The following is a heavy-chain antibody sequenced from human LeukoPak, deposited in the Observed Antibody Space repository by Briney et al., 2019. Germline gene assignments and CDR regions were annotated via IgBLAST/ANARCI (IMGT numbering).Heavy chain of an antibody. J-gene: IGHJ4*02. CDR3: ATDPPGSAFDS. D-gene: IGHD3-10*01. Sequence: SETLSLTCTVSGGSIRSYYWSWIRQPAGKGLEWIGRISATESTYYNPSLKSRVTMSVDTSKNQFSLKLNSVTAADTAVYYCATDPPGSAFDSWGQGTLVTVSS. CDR2: ISATEST. CDR1: GGSIRSYY. V-gene: IGHV4-4*07.